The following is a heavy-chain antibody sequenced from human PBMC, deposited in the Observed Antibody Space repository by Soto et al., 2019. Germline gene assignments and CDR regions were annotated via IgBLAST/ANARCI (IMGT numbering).Heavy chain of an antibody. V-gene: IGHV3-23*01. CDR2: ISGSGGST. D-gene: IGHD1-26*01. CDR1: GLTFSSYA. J-gene: IGHJ5*02. Sequence: GGSLRLSCAASGLTFSSYAMSWVRQAPGKGLEWVSAISGSGGSTYYADSVKGRFTISRDNSKNTLYLQMNSLRAEDTAVYCCAKDPSIVGATSWFDPWGQGTLVTVSS. CDR3: AKDPSIVGATSWFDP.